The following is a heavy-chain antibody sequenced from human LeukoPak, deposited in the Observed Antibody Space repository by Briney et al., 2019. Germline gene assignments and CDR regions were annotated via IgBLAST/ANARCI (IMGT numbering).Heavy chain of an antibody. D-gene: IGHD3-9*01. V-gene: IGHV1-2*02. CDR1: GYTFTGYY. CDR2: INPNSGGT. Sequence: ASVKVSCKASGYTFTGYYMHWVRQAPGQGLEWMGWINPNSGGTNYAQKFQGRVTMTRDTSISTAYMELSRLRSDDTAVYYCARGYYDILTSAYAFDIWGQGTMVTVSS. CDR3: ARGYYDILTSAYAFDI. J-gene: IGHJ3*02.